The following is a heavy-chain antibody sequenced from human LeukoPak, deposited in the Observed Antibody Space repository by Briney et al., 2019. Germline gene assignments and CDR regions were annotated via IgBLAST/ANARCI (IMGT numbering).Heavy chain of an antibody. D-gene: IGHD3-3*01. CDR3: ARDSVGRYYDFWSGYLGGYYGMDV. Sequence: ASVKVSCKASGYTFTSYGISWVRQAPGQELEWMGWISAYNGNTNYAQKLQGRVTMTTDTPTSTAYMELRSLRSDDTAVYYCARDSVGRYYDFWSGYLGGYYGMDVWGQGTTVTVSS. J-gene: IGHJ6*02. CDR2: ISAYNGNT. CDR1: GYTFTSYG. V-gene: IGHV1-18*01.